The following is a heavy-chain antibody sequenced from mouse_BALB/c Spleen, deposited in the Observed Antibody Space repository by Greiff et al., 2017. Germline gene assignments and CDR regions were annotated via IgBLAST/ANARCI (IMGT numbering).Heavy chain of an antibody. J-gene: IGHJ2*01. CDR2: INSNGGST. CDR3: AREYGYFDY. D-gene: IGHD2-10*02. V-gene: IGHV5-6-3*01. Sequence: EVHLVESGGGLVQPGGSLKLSCAASGFTFSSYGMSWVRQTPDKRLELVATINSNGGSTYYPDSVKGRFTISRDNAKNTLYLQMSSLKSEDTAMYYCAREYGYFDYWGQGTTLTVSS. CDR1: GFTFSSYG.